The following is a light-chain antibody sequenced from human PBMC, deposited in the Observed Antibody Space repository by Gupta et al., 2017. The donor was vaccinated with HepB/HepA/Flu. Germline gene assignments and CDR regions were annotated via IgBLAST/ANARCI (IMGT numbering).Light chain of an antibody. CDR3: QQDGSSPRT. CDR2: GAS. V-gene: IGKV3-20*01. Sequence: ESALTQSAGTLSLSPGERATLSCRASQSVSSSYLAWYQHKPGQAPRLLIYGASSRATGIPDRFSGSGSVTDFTLTIRRLEPEDFAVYYCQQDGSSPRTFGQGTKVEIK. CDR1: QSVSSSY. J-gene: IGKJ1*01.